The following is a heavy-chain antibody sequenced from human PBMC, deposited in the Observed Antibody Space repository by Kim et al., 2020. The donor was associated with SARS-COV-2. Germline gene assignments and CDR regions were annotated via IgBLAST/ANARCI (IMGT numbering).Heavy chain of an antibody. Sequence: YYADSMKGRFTISRDNAKISLFLQMNSLRAEDTAVYYCATLLSANDAFDIWGPATMVTVSS. CDR3: ATLLSANDAFDI. V-gene: IGHV3-11*04. J-gene: IGHJ3*02.